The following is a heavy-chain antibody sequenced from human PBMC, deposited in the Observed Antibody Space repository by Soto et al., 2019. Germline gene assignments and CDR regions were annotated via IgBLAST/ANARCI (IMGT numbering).Heavy chain of an antibody. CDR3: ATVAYCGGDCYYYFDY. CDR1: GYTFTGYY. Sequence: ASVKVSCKASGYTFTGYYMHWVRQAPGKGLEWMGGFDPEDGETIYAQKFQGRVTMTEDTSTDTAYMELSSLRSEDTAVYYCATVAYCGGDCYYYFDYWGQGTLVTVSS. CDR2: FDPEDGET. D-gene: IGHD2-21*02. J-gene: IGHJ4*02. V-gene: IGHV1-24*01.